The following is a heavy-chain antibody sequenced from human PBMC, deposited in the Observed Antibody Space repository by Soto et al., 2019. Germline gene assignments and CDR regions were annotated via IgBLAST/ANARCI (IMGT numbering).Heavy chain of an antibody. Sequence: SVKVSCKASGGTFSSYAISWVRHAPGQGLEWMGGIIPIFGTANYAQKFQGRVTITADESTSTAYMELSSLRSEDTAVYYCARVQQQLVSNWFDPWGQGTLVTVSS. CDR2: IIPIFGTA. V-gene: IGHV1-69*13. CDR3: ARVQQQLVSNWFDP. J-gene: IGHJ5*02. CDR1: GGTFSSYA. D-gene: IGHD6-13*01.